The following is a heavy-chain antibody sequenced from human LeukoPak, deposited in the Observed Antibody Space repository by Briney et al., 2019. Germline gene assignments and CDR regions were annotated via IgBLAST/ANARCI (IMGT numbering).Heavy chain of an antibody. V-gene: IGHV5-51*01. Sequence: GESLKISFKGSGYIFANYWIAWVRPMPGKGVEWMGIIYPDDSDTRYSPSFQGQVTISADKSIATAYLQWSSLKASDTAMYYCARPVEMATSPFDYWGQGTLVTVSS. CDR3: ARPVEMATSPFDY. D-gene: IGHD5-24*01. CDR1: GYIFANYW. J-gene: IGHJ4*02. CDR2: IYPDDSDT.